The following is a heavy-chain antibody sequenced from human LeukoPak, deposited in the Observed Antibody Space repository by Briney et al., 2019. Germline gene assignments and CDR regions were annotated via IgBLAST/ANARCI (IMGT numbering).Heavy chain of an antibody. CDR1: GYTFTSYG. CDR3: ARSQYSSGWYPHFDY. CDR2: ISAYNGNT. J-gene: IGHJ4*02. Sequence: ASVKVSCKASGYTFTSYGISWVRQAPGQGLEWMGWISAYNGNTNYAQKLQGRVTMTTDTSTSTAYMELRSLRSDDTAVYYCARSQYSSGWYPHFDYWGQGTLVTVSS. D-gene: IGHD6-19*01. V-gene: IGHV1-18*01.